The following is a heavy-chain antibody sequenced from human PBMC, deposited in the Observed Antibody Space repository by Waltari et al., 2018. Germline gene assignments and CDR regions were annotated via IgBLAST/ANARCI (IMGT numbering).Heavy chain of an antibody. CDR2: INHSGST. J-gene: IGHJ4*02. Sequence: QVQLQQWGAGLLKPSETLSLTCAVYGGSFSGYSWSWIRQPPGKGLEWIGEINHSGSTNYNPSLKSRVTISVDTSKNQFSLKLSSVTAADTAVYYCARTGLRRRFRELLFDYWGQGTLVTVSS. D-gene: IGHD3-10*01. CDR3: ARTGLRRRFRELLFDY. V-gene: IGHV4-34*01. CDR1: GGSFSGYS.